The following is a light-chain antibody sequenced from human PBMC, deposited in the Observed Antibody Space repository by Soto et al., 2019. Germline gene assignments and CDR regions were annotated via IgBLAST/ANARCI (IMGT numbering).Light chain of an antibody. CDR2: AAS. V-gene: IGKV3-20*01. CDR1: QSVSSSY. J-gene: IGKJ4*01. Sequence: EIVLTQSPGTLSLSPGERATLSCRASQSVSSSYLAWYQQKPGQAPRLLIYAASSRATGIPDRFSGSVSGTDFSLTISRLEPEDFAIYYCQHYGGSPFPFGGGTRVEIK. CDR3: QHYGGSPFP.